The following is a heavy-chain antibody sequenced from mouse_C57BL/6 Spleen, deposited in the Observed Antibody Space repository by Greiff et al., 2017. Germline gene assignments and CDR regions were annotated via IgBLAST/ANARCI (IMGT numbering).Heavy chain of an antibody. CDR2: ISSGGSYT. Sequence: EVQLVESGGDLVKPGGSLKLSCAASGFTFSSYGMSWVRQTPDKRLEWVATISSGGSYTYYPDSVKGRFTISRDNAKNTLYLQMSSLKSEDTAMYYCARHQDGYYVNWYFDVWGTGTTVTVSS. V-gene: IGHV5-6*01. CDR3: ARHQDGYYVNWYFDV. J-gene: IGHJ1*03. CDR1: GFTFSSYG. D-gene: IGHD2-3*01.